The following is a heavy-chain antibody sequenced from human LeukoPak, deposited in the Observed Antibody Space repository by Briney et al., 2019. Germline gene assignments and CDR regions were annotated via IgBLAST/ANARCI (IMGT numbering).Heavy chain of an antibody. J-gene: IGHJ5*02. D-gene: IGHD3-10*01. V-gene: IGHV3-23*01. Sequence: PGGSLRLSCAASGFTFSTFAMSWVRKAPGKGLEWVSAISGSGGSTYYADPVKGRFTISRANSKNTMSLQMNSLRSEDTAVYYCAKELAGGDTMVRGVIRIVGWFWPWGKGALVSVAS. CDR1: GFTFSTFA. CDR2: ISGSGGST. CDR3: AKELAGGDTMVRGVIRIVGWFWP.